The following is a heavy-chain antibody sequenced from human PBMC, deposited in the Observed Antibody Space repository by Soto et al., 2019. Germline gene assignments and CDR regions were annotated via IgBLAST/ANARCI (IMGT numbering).Heavy chain of an antibody. V-gene: IGHV1-46*01. CDR3: AREKGATIFGVVPRRFHELWGMDV. CDR2: INPSGGST. CDR1: GYTFTSYY. D-gene: IGHD3-3*01. Sequence: GASVKVSCKASGYTFTSYYMHWVRQAPGQGLEWMGIINPSGGSTSYAQKFQGRVTMTRDTSTSTVYMELSSLRSEDTAVYYCAREKGATIFGVVPRRFHELWGMDVWGQGTTVTVSS. J-gene: IGHJ6*02.